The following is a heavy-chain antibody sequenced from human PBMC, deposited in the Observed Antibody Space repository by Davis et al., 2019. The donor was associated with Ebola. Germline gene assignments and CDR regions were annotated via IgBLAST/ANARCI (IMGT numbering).Heavy chain of an antibody. J-gene: IGHJ4*02. CDR1: GGSINTGDYY. CDR3: ASVEGGNYFDH. V-gene: IGHV4-30-4*01. D-gene: IGHD2-15*01. Sequence: MPSETLSLTCTVSGGSINTGDYYWSWIRQPPGKGLEWIGYIYYNGNTYYNPSLEGRPSISVDTSKNQFSLKLTSVTAADTAVYYCASVEGGNYFDHWGQGILVTVSS. CDR2: IYYNGNT.